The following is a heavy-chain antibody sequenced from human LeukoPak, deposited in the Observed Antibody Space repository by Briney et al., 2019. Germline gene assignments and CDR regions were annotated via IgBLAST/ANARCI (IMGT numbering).Heavy chain of an antibody. CDR1: GFTFSIYA. D-gene: IGHD3-10*01. CDR2: IYSGGST. J-gene: IGHJ4*02. Sequence: GGSLRLSCAASGFTFSIYAMSWVRQAPGKGLEWVSVIYSGGSTYYADSVKGRFTISRDNSKNTLYLQMNSLRAEDTAVYYCARDAYGSGSPFDYWGQGTLVAVSS. V-gene: IGHV3-66*01. CDR3: ARDAYGSGSPFDY.